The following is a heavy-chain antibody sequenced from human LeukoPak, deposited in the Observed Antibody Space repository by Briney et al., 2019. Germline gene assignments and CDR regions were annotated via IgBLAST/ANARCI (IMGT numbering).Heavy chain of an antibody. J-gene: IGHJ4*02. V-gene: IGHV3-74*01. CDR3: VSFYETY. Sequence: GESLRLSCAASGNYWMHWVRQVPGKGLVWVSHINSDGSWTSYADSVKGRFTISKDNAKNTVYLQMNSPRAEDTAVYYCVSFYETYWGRGTLVTVSS. CDR2: INSDGSWT. D-gene: IGHD2/OR15-2a*01. CDR1: GNYW.